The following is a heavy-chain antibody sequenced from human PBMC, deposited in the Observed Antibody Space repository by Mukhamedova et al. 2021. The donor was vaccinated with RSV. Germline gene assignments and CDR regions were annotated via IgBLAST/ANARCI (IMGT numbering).Heavy chain of an antibody. V-gene: IGHV4-39*01. D-gene: IGHD5-12*01. Sequence: WGGLQWIGIIYYNGGTYYNPSLKSRVTISIDTPKNQFSLKLRSVTAADTAVYYCARHIRGHSGYDYSYFDYWGQGTLVTVAS. CDR3: ARHIRGHSGYDYSYFDY. CDR2: IYYNGGT. J-gene: IGHJ4*02.